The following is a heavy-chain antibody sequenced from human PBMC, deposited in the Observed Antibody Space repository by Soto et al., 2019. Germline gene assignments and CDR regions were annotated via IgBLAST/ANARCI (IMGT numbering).Heavy chain of an antibody. J-gene: IGHJ5*02. CDR1: GYTFTSYA. Sequence: ASVKVSCKASGYTFTSYAMHWVRQAPGQRLEWMGWINAGNGNTKYSQKFQGRVTITRDTSASTAYMELSSLRSEDTAVYYCARDLGISSSLGWFDPWGQGTLVTVYS. D-gene: IGHD6-13*01. V-gene: IGHV1-3*01. CDR2: INAGNGNT. CDR3: ARDLGISSSLGWFDP.